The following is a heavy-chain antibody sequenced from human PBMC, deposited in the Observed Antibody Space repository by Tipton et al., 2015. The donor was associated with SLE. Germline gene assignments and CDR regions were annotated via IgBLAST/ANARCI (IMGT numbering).Heavy chain of an antibody. D-gene: IGHD3-10*01. J-gene: IGHJ6*02. V-gene: IGHV4-34*01. CDR1: GGSFSGYY. CDR3: ARTSMVRGVINYYYGMDV. Sequence: TLSLTCAVYGGSFSGYYWSWIRQPPGKGLEWIGEINHSGSTNYNPSLKSRVTISVDTSKNQFSLKLSSVTAADTAVYYCARTSMVRGVINYYYGMDVWGQGTLVTVSS. CDR2: INHSGST.